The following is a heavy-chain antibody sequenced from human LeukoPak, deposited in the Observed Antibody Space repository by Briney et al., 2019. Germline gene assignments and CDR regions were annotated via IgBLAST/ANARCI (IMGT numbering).Heavy chain of an antibody. CDR3: AKGYGYGAYYYYGIDV. J-gene: IGHJ6*02. CDR2: VSGSGGRRT. D-gene: IGHD5-18*01. Sequence: GGSLRLSCAASGFTFSSYWMSWVRQAPGKGLEWVSTVSGSGGRRTYYADSVKGRFTISRDNSKNTLYLQMNSLRVEDTAVYYCAKGYGYGAYYYYGIDVWGQGTTVTVSS. V-gene: IGHV3-23*01. CDR1: GFTFSSYW.